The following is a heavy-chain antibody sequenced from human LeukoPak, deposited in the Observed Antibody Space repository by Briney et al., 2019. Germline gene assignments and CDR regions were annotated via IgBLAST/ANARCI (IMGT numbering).Heavy chain of an antibody. CDR3: ASVVVTEDRAFDI. CDR1: GFIFRKYW. CDR2: INSDGRWT. J-gene: IGHJ3*02. V-gene: IGHV3-74*01. Sequence: GGSQRLFCGASGFIFRKYWMHWVRRAPGKGLVWGSRINSDGRWTSYAHSVKGRFTISRDNAKNTLYLQMNSLRAEDTAVYYCASVVVTEDRAFDIWGQGTMVTVSS. D-gene: IGHD2-21*02.